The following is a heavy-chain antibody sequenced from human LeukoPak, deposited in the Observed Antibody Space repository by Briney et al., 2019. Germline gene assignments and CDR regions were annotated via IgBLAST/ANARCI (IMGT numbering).Heavy chain of an antibody. D-gene: IGHD3-10*01. CDR1: GYTFTSYG. Sequence: GASVKVSCKASGYTFTSYGISWVRQAPGQGLEWMGWISAYNGNTNYAQKLQGRVTMTTDTSTSTAYMELRSLRSDDTAVYYCARAAVRGVIINWFDPWGQGTLVTVSS. V-gene: IGHV1-18*01. CDR2: ISAYNGNT. CDR3: ARAAVRGVIINWFDP. J-gene: IGHJ5*02.